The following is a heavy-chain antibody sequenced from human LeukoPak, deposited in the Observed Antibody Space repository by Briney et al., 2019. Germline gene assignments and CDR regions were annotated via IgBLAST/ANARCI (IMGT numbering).Heavy chain of an antibody. CDR1: GGSFSGYY. CDR2: IYYSGST. V-gene: IGHV4-59*01. Sequence: SETLSLTCAVYGGSFSGYYWSWIRQPPGKGLEWIGYIYYSGSTNYNPSLKSRVTISVDTSKTRFSLKLSSVTAADTAVYYCARVGTYGSGSYLSWLDYWGQGTLVTVSS. D-gene: IGHD3-10*01. CDR3: ARVGTYGSGSYLSWLDY. J-gene: IGHJ4*02.